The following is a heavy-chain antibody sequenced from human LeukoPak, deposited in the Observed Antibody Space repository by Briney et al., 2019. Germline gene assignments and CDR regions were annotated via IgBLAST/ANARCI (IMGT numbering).Heavy chain of an antibody. D-gene: IGHD6-13*01. J-gene: IGHJ5*02. V-gene: IGHV4-39*01. CDR2: IYDSGST. CDR1: GGSISSYY. CDR3: ASGSSSGLLGWFDP. Sequence: PSETLSLTCTVSGGSISSYYWGWIRQAPGKGLEWIGSIYDSGSTYYNPSLKSRVTIYVDTTKNQFSLKLNSVTAADTAMYYCASGSSSGLLGWFDPWGQGTLVTVSS.